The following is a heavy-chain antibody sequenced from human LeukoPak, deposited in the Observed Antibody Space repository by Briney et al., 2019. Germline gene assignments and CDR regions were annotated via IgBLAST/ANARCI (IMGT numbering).Heavy chain of an antibody. CDR3: AKDLSWGATDY. Sequence: GGSLRLSCAASGFVFSNNWMYWVRQAPGRGLVWVSRINSDGSSIAYADSVKGRFTISRDNAKNTLFLQMNRLTVEDTAMYYCAKDLSWGATDYWGQGTLVTVSS. CDR1: GFVFSNNW. D-gene: IGHD6-13*01. CDR2: INSDGSSI. J-gene: IGHJ4*02. V-gene: IGHV3-74*01.